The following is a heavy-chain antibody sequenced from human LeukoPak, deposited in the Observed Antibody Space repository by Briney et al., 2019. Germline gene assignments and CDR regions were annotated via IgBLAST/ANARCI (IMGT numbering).Heavy chain of an antibody. J-gene: IGHJ3*02. CDR3: ARGSSSWLPGGAFDI. D-gene: IGHD6-13*01. CDR1: GGSISSHY. Sequence: PSETLSLTCTVSGGSISSHYWSWIRQPPGKGLEWVGYIYYSGSTNYNPSLKSRVTISVDTSKNQFSLKLSSVTAADTAVYYCARGSSSWLPGGAFDIWGQGTMVTVSS. CDR2: IYYSGST. V-gene: IGHV4-59*11.